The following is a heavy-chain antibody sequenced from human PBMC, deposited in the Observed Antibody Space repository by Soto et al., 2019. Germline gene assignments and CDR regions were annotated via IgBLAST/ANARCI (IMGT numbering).Heavy chain of an antibody. D-gene: IGHD5-18*01. CDR1: GDSLSSNGVA. CDR3: ARGTNSAFDS. V-gene: IGHV6-1*01. Sequence: SQTLSLTCAISGDSLSSNGVAWNWIRQSPSRGLEWLGRTFYRSKWSNDYAESVKSRITINPDTSKNQFSLQLNSVTPEDMAVYFCARGTNSAFDSWGRGTLVTVSS. CDR2: TFYRSKWSN. J-gene: IGHJ4*02.